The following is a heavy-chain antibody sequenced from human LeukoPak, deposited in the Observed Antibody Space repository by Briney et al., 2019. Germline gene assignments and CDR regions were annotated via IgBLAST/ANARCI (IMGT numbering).Heavy chain of an antibody. J-gene: IGHJ3*02. CDR1: GFTFSSYA. D-gene: IGHD4-17*01. V-gene: IGHV3-23*01. CDR3: AKDRDYGDYGDAFDI. CDR2: ISGSGGST. Sequence: GGSLRLSCAASGFTFSSYAMSWVRQAPGKGLEWVSAISGSGGSTYYADSVKGRFTISRDNSKNMLYLQMNSLRAEDTAVYYCAKDRDYGDYGDAFDIWGQGTMVTVSS.